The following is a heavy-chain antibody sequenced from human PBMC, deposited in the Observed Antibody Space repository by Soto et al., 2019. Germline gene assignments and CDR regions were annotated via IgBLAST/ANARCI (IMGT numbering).Heavy chain of an antibody. CDR2: ISSSSSYI. D-gene: IGHD1-7*01. CDR1: GFTFSSYS. CDR3: ARPGRTNWNYDGFPDY. J-gene: IGHJ4*02. Sequence: GGSLRLSCAASGFTFSSYSMNWVRQAPGKGLEWVSSISSSSSYIYYADSVKGRFTISRDNAKNSLYLQMNSLRAEDTAVYYCARPGRTNWNYDGFPDYWGQGTLVTVSS. V-gene: IGHV3-21*01.